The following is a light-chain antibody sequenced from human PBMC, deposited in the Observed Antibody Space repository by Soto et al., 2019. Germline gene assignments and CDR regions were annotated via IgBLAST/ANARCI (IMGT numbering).Light chain of an antibody. Sequence: QSALTQPPSASGSPGQSVTISCTGTSSDVGGYNYVSWYQHHPGKAPKLMIFEVTERPSGVPDRFSGSKSGNTASLTVSGLQAEDEADYYCSSYAGNNILVFGGGTKVTVL. CDR1: SSDVGGYNY. V-gene: IGLV2-8*01. J-gene: IGLJ2*01. CDR2: EVT. CDR3: SSYAGNNILV.